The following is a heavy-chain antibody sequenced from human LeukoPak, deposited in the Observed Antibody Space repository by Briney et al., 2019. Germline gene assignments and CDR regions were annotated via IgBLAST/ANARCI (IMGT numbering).Heavy chain of an antibody. V-gene: IGHV4-39*07. D-gene: IGHD1-26*01. J-gene: IGHJ3*02. CDR1: GGSISSSSYY. CDR3: ARALSGRGHAFDI. Sequence: PSETLSLTCTVSGGSISSSSYYWGWIRQPPGKGLEWIGSIYYSGNTYYNPSLKSRVTISVDTSKNQFSLKLSSVTAADTAVYYCARALSGRGHAFDIWGQGTVVTVSS. CDR2: IYYSGNT.